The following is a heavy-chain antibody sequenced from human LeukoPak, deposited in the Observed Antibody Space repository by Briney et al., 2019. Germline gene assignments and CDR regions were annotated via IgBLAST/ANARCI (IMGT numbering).Heavy chain of an antibody. Sequence: GGALRLSCAASGFTFDDDAMHWVRQAPGKGLEWVSGISLNSGSIGYADSVKGRFTISRDNAKNFLYLQMNSLRAEDMALYYCAKDISTGGSSYNFDYWGQGTLVTVSS. D-gene: IGHD6-6*01. CDR2: ISLNSGSI. CDR3: AKDISTGGSSYNFDY. CDR1: GFTFDDDA. V-gene: IGHV3-9*03. J-gene: IGHJ4*02.